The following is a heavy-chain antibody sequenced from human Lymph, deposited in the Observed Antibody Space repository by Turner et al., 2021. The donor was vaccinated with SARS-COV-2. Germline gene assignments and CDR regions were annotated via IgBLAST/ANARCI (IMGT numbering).Heavy chain of an antibody. J-gene: IGHJ4*02. Sequence: EVQLVASGGGLIQPGGSLSLSCAASGFTFSSYWMSWVRQAPGKGLEWVANIKQDGSEKYYVDSVKGRVTITGDNAKNSLYLQMNSLRAEDTAVYYCAREDTVMVYDYWGQGTLVTVSS. V-gene: IGHV3-7*03. CDR3: AREDTVMVYDY. CDR2: IKQDGSEK. CDR1: GFTFSSYW. D-gene: IGHD5-18*01.